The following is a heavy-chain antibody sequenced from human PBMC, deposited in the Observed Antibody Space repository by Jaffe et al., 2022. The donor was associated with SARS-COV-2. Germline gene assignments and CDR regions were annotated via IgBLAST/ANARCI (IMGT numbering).Heavy chain of an antibody. CDR2: INQDGSEK. Sequence: EVQLVESGGGLVQPGGSLRLSCAASGFTFSGYWMSWVRQASGMGLEWVANINQDGSEKYYVDSVKGRFTISRDNAKNSLFLQMNSLRAEDTAVYYCARDLGQARNGMDFDYWGQGTLVTVSS. J-gene: IGHJ4*02. V-gene: IGHV3-7*01. CDR1: GFTFSGYW. D-gene: IGHD1-1*01. CDR3: ARDLGQARNGMDFDY.